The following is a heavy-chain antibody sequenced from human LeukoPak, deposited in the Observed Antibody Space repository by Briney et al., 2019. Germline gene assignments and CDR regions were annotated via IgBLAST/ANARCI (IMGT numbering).Heavy chain of an antibody. V-gene: IGHV4-34*01. CDR3: ARQDYYDTGTWYFDL. J-gene: IGHJ2*01. CDR2: INHSGST. Sequence: SETLSLTCTVSGASISSYYWTWIRQPPGKGLEWIGEINHSGSTNYNPSLKSRVTISVDTSKNQFSLKLSSVTAADTAVYYCARQDYYDTGTWYFDLWGRGTLVTVSS. CDR1: GASISSYY. D-gene: IGHD3-22*01.